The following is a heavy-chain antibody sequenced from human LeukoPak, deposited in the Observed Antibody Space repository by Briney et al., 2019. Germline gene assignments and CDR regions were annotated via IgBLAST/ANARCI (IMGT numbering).Heavy chain of an antibody. CDR2: IYYSGST. CDR1: GGSISSYY. CDR3: ARDLGSSSSYYYYMDV. D-gene: IGHD6-6*01. Sequence: SETLSLTCTVSGGSISSYYWSWIRQPPGKGLEWIGYIYYSGSTNYNPSLKSRVTISVDTSKNQFSLKLSSVTAADTAVYYCARDLGSSSSYYYYMDVWGKGTTVTVSS. V-gene: IGHV4-59*01. J-gene: IGHJ6*03.